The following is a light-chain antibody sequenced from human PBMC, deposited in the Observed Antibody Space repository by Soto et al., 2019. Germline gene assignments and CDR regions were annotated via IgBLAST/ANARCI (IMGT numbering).Light chain of an antibody. CDR2: TTS. J-gene: IGKJ1*01. Sequence: EIVLTQSPATLSLSPGQRATLSCRASQSVGTSLGWYQQKPGQAPRLLIYTTSNRATGIPARFSGSGSGTDFTLTISSLEPEDFAVYYCQQCSNWPRTFGQGTKVDIK. CDR3: QQCSNWPRT. CDR1: QSVGTS. V-gene: IGKV3-11*01.